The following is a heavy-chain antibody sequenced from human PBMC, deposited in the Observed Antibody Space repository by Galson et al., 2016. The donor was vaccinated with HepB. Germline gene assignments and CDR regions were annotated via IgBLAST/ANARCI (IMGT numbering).Heavy chain of an antibody. CDR2: IYHTGTT. V-gene: IGHV4-4*02. D-gene: IGHD2-2*01. Sequence: SETLSLTCAVSGASINDSNWWTWVRQVPGRGLEWIGEIYHTGTTNNKPFLNSRFTLSIDKSTNQFSLNLTSVTAADTAVYFCARASIVPGARMVFDPWGQGILVTVSS. CDR3: ARASIVPGARMVFDP. J-gene: IGHJ5*02. CDR1: GASINDSNW.